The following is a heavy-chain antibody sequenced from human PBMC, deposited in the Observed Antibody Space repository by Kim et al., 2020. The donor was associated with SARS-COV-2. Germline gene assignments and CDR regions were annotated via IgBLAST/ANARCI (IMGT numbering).Heavy chain of an antibody. D-gene: IGHD1-26*01. Sequence: ASVKVSCKVSGYTLTELSMHWVRQAPGKGLEWMGGFDPEDGETIYAQKFQGRVTMTEDTSTDTAYMELSSLRSEDTAVYYCATGVGMGVPSWFDPWGQGTPVTVSS. CDR1: GYTLTELS. CDR2: FDPEDGET. J-gene: IGHJ5*02. CDR3: ATGVGMGVPSWFDP. V-gene: IGHV1-24*01.